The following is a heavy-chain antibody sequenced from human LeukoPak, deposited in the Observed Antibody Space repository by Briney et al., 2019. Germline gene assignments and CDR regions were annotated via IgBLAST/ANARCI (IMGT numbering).Heavy chain of an antibody. CDR2: IIPIFGTA. J-gene: IGHJ4*02. CDR1: GGTFSSYA. Sequence: ASVKVSCKASGGTFSSYALSWVRQAPGQGLEWMGGIIPIFGTANYAQKFQGRVTITADESTSTAYMELSSLRSEDTAVYYCASHFTYYYGSGSYLVPDYWGQGTLVTVSS. V-gene: IGHV1-69*13. CDR3: ASHFTYYYGSGSYLVPDY. D-gene: IGHD3-10*01.